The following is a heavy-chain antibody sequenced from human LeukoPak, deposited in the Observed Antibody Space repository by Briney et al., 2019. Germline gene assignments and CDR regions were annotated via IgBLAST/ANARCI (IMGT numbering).Heavy chain of an antibody. CDR2: IIPIFCTA. Sequence: GASVKVSCKASGGTFSSYAISWVRQAPGQGLEWMGGIIPIFCTANYAQKFQGRVTITTDESTSTAYMELSSLRSEDTAVYYCATDYYDSSGYHGAFDIWGQGTMVTVSS. CDR1: GGTFSSYA. J-gene: IGHJ3*02. V-gene: IGHV1-69*05. CDR3: ATDYYDSSGYHGAFDI. D-gene: IGHD3-22*01.